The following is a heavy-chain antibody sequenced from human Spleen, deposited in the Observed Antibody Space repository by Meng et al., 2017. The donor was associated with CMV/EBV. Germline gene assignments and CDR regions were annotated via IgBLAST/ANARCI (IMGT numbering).Heavy chain of an antibody. CDR2: TRNKANSYTT. D-gene: IGHD1-20*01. Sequence: GESLKISCAASGFTFSSYWMSWVRQAPGKGLEWVGRTRNKANSYTTEYAASVKGRFTISRDDSKNSLYLQMNSLKTEDTAVYYCARDRDNWNGGGAFDIWGQGTMVTISS. J-gene: IGHJ3*02. V-gene: IGHV3-72*01. CDR1: GFTFSSYW. CDR3: ARDRDNWNGGGAFDI.